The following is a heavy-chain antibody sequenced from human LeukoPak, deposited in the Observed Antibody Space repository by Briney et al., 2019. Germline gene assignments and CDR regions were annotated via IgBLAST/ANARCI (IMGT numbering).Heavy chain of an antibody. Sequence: SETLSLTCAVYGGTFSGYYWSWIRQPPGKGLEWIGEINHSGSTNYNPSLKSRVTISVDTSKNQFSLKLSSVTAADTAVYYCARDRRSSAAGIRYYYYGMDVWGQGTTVTVSS. J-gene: IGHJ6*02. CDR3: ARDRRSSAAGIRYYYYGMDV. CDR1: GGTFSGYY. D-gene: IGHD6-13*01. CDR2: INHSGST. V-gene: IGHV4-34*01.